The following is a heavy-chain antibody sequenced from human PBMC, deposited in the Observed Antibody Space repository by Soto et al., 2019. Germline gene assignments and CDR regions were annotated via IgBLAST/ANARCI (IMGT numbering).Heavy chain of an antibody. CDR3: ARASGAVKWELTRPPFSYYGMDV. CDR2: IIPIFGTA. Sequence: QVQLVQSGAEVKKPGSSVKVSCKASGGTFSSYAISWVRQAPGQGLEWMGGIIPIFGTANYAQKFQGRVTITADESTSTAYMELSSLRSEDTAVYYCARASGAVKWELTRPPFSYYGMDVWGQGTTVTVSS. J-gene: IGHJ6*02. D-gene: IGHD1-26*01. V-gene: IGHV1-69*01. CDR1: GGTFSSYA.